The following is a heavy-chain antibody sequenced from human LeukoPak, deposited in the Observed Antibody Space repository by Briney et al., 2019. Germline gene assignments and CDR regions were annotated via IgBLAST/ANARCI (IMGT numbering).Heavy chain of an antibody. J-gene: IGHJ3*02. CDR1: GFTFSSYA. D-gene: IGHD3-9*01. CDR3: ARGNYDILTGSDAFDI. CDR2: ISGSGGST. Sequence: YPGGSLRLSCAASGFTFSSYAMSWVRQAPGKGLEWVSAISGSGGSTYYADSVRGRFTISRDNSKNTLYLQMNSLRVEDTAVYYCARGNYDILTGSDAFDIWGQGTMVTVSS. V-gene: IGHV3-23*01.